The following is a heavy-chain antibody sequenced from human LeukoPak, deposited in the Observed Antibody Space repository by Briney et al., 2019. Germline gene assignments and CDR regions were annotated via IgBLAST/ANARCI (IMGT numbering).Heavy chain of an antibody. V-gene: IGHV4-39*01. CDR1: GGSISSSSYY. D-gene: IGHD3-9*01. J-gene: IGHJ3*02. CDR2: IYYSGST. Sequence: SETLSLTCSVSGGSISSSSYYWGWIRQPPGKGLEWIGSIYYSGSTYYNPSLKSRVTISVDTSKNQFSLKLSSVTAADTAVYYCARQPKAAIRYFDWLTEAFDIWGQGTMVTVSS. CDR3: ARQPKAAIRYFDWLTEAFDI.